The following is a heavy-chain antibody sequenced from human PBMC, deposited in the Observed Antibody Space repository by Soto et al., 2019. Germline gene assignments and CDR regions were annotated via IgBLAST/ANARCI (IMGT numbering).Heavy chain of an antibody. J-gene: IGHJ4*02. CDR2: LYHSGST. CDR3: ARNSYYDFWSGYQRAFDF. D-gene: IGHD3-3*01. V-gene: IGHV4-38-2*01. CDR1: GYPISSGYY. Sequence: PSETLSLTCAVSGYPISSGYYWGWIRQSPGKGLEWIGSLYHSGSTYYNPSLKSRVTISVDSSKNQFSLKLSPVTAADTAVYYCARNSYYDFWSGYQRAFDFWGQGTLVTVSS.